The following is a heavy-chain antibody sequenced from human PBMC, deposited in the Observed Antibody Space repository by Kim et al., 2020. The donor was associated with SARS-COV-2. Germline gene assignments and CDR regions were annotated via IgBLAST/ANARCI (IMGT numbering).Heavy chain of an antibody. Sequence: GESLKISCKGSGYSFTNYWIGWVRQMPGKGLEWMGIIYPGDSDTRYSPSFQGQVTISADKSISTAYLQWSSLKASDTAMYYCARLIGIAAAGKGGLFDIWGQGTMVTVSS. CDR3: ARLIGIAAAGKGGLFDI. D-gene: IGHD6-13*01. V-gene: IGHV5-51*01. CDR1: GYSFTNYW. J-gene: IGHJ3*02. CDR2: IYPGDSDT.